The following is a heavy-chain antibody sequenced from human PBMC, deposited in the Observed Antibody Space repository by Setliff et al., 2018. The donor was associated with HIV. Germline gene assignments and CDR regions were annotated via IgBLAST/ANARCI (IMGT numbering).Heavy chain of an antibody. CDR1: GFTFSPYW. Sequence: GESLTISCAASGFTFSPYWMHWVRQAPGKGLVWVSRINSDGTSTTYADSVKGRFTISRDNAKNTLYLQMNSLRAEDTAVYYCARDLSYDYDRSSDTFDYWGQGTQVTVSS. D-gene: IGHD3-22*01. CDR2: INSDGTST. CDR3: ARDLSYDYDRSSDTFDY. V-gene: IGHV3-74*03. J-gene: IGHJ4*02.